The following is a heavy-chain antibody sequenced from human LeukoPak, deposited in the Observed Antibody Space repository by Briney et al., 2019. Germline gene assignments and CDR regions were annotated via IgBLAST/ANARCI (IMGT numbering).Heavy chain of an antibody. CDR1: GFTFSSYA. Sequence: GGSLRLSCAASGFTFSSYAMHWVRQAPGKGLEWVAVISYDGSNKYYADSVKGRFTISRDNSKNTLYLQMNSLRAEDTAVYYCARAPGYYGSGSYYNGPLDYWGQGTLDTVSS. V-gene: IGHV3-30*01. CDR3: ARAPGYYGSGSYYNGPLDY. CDR2: ISYDGSNK. D-gene: IGHD3-10*01. J-gene: IGHJ4*02.